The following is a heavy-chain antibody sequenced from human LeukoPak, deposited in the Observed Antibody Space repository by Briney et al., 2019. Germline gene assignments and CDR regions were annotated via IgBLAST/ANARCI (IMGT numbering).Heavy chain of an antibody. CDR3: ARGGDGDYEGFDY. V-gene: IGHV1-24*01. Sequence: ASVKVSCKVSGNTLIKLSIHWVRQAPGKGLEWMGGFDPEDGKTIYAQKFQDRVTMTRNTSISTAYMELSSLRSEDTAVYYCARGGDGDYEGFDYWGQGTLVTVSS. J-gene: IGHJ4*02. D-gene: IGHD4-17*01. CDR1: GNTLIKLS. CDR2: FDPEDGKT.